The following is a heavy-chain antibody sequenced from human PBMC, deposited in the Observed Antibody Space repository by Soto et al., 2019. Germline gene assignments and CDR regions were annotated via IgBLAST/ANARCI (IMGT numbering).Heavy chain of an antibody. CDR3: AKDDVYAAMVGIDAFDI. Sequence: GGSLRLSCAASGFTFSSYAMSWVRQAPGKGLEWVSAISGSGGSTYYADSVKGRFTISRDNSKNTLYLQMNSLRAEDTAVYYCAKDDVYAAMVGIDAFDIWGQGTMVTVSS. D-gene: IGHD5-18*01. CDR2: ISGSGGST. CDR1: GFTFSSYA. J-gene: IGHJ3*02. V-gene: IGHV3-23*01.